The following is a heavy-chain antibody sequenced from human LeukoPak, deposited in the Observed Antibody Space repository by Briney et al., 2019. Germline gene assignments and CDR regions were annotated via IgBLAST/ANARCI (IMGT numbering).Heavy chain of an antibody. Sequence: SETLSLTCSVSGASITSYYWTWIRQPPGKGLEWIGYIYHSGGTNYNPSPKSRVSISVDPSDNHFSLKLHSVTPADTAVYYCARVGSGWSGYFFDDWGQGTLVTVST. CDR1: GASITSYY. D-gene: IGHD6-19*01. CDR3: ARVGSGWSGYFFDD. CDR2: IYHSGGT. J-gene: IGHJ4*02. V-gene: IGHV4-59*01.